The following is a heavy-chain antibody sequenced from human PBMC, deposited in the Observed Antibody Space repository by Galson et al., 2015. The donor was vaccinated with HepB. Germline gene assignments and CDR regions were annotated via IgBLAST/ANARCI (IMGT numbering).Heavy chain of an antibody. CDR1: GFTFSSYA. V-gene: IGHV3-9*01. CDR2: ISWNSGSI. CDR3: AKDIRSASAESVFDY. Sequence: SLRLSCAASGFTFSSYAMHWVRQAPGKGLEWVSGISWNSGSIGYADSVKGRFTISRDNAKNSLYLQMNSLRAEDTALYYCAKDIRSASAESVFDYWGQGTLVTVSS. D-gene: IGHD1-14*01. J-gene: IGHJ4*02.